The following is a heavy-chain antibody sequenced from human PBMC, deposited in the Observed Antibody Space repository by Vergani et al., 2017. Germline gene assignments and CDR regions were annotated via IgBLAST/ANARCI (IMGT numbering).Heavy chain of an antibody. CDR2: ISYDGSNQ. V-gene: IGHV3-30*18. Sequence: QVQLVEFGGGVVQPGRSLRLSCAASGFTFSSYGMHWVRQAPGKGLEWVAVISYDGSNQYYADSVKGRFTISRDNSKNTLSLQMNSLRAEDAAVYYCAKDPGYSYGCGWYYYMDVWGKGTAVTVSS. D-gene: IGHD5-18*01. CDR3: AKDPGYSYGCGWYYYMDV. CDR1: GFTFSSYG. J-gene: IGHJ6*03.